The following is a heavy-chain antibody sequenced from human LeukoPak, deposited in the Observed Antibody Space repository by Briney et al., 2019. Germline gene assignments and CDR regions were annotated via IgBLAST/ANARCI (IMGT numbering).Heavy chain of an antibody. V-gene: IGHV1-18*01. CDR2: ISAYNGST. CDR1: GYTFTSYG. D-gene: IGHD3-10*01. CDR3: ARESLGSPFYGSGTVY. Sequence: GASVKVSCKASGYTFTSYGITWVRQAPGQGLEWMGWISAYNGSTDYAQKFQGRVTMTTDTSTSTAYMELRSLRSDDTAVYYCARESLGSPFYGSGTVYWGQGTLVTVSS. J-gene: IGHJ4*02.